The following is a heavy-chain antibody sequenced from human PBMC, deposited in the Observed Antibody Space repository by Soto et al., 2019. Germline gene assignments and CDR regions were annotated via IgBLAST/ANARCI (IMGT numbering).Heavy chain of an antibody. CDR3: AKRRGDHSNYSWGIDV. V-gene: IGHV3-30*18. CDR1: GFTCNNYG. J-gene: IGHJ6*02. D-gene: IGHD4-4*01. CDR2: ISYDGSHK. Sequence: QVQLVESGGGVVQPGRSLRLSCAASGFTCNNYGMHWVRQAPGKGLVCVTVISYDGSHKYYADSVKGRFTISRDNSKNTLYLQMNSLRDEDTAVYYCAKRRGDHSNYSWGIDVWGQGTTVTVAS.